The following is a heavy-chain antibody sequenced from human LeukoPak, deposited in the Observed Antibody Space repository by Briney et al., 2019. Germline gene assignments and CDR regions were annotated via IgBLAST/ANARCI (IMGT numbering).Heavy chain of an antibody. CDR1: GFTFSSYW. Sequence: GGSLRLSCAASGFTFSSYWMSWVRQAPGKGLEWVANIKQDGSEKYYVDSVKGRFTISRDNAKNSLYLQMNSLRAEDTAVYYCAREPSGYYWLGALDIWAQGTMVTVSS. CDR3: AREPSGYYWLGALDI. D-gene: IGHD3-22*01. CDR2: IKQDGSEK. J-gene: IGHJ3*02. V-gene: IGHV3-7*05.